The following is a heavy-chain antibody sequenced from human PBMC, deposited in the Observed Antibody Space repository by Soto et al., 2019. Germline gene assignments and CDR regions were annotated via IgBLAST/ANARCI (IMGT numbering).Heavy chain of an antibody. CDR3: ARDPPPRYGSGSRYGMDV. CDR1: GFTFSSYG. J-gene: IGHJ6*02. Sequence: GGSLRLSCAASGFTFSSYGMHWVRQAPGKGLEWVAVIWYDGSNKYYADSVKGRFTISRDNSKNTLYLQMNSLRAEDTAVYYCARDPPPRYGSGSRYGMDVWGQGTTVTVSS. D-gene: IGHD3-10*01. CDR2: IWYDGSNK. V-gene: IGHV3-33*01.